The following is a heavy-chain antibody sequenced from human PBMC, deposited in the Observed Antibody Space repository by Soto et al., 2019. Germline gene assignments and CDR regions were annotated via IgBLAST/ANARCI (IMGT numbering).Heavy chain of an antibody. V-gene: IGHV3-30*18. D-gene: IGHD3-10*01. CDR1: GFTFSSYG. CDR3: AKLLWFGELLIYYGMDV. J-gene: IGHJ6*02. Sequence: QVQLVESGGGVVQPGRSLRLSCAASGFTFSSYGMHWVRQAPGKGLEWVAVISYDGSNKYYADSVKGRFTISRDNSKNTLYLQMNSLRAEDTAVYYCAKLLWFGELLIYYGMDVWGQGTTVTVSS. CDR2: ISYDGSNK.